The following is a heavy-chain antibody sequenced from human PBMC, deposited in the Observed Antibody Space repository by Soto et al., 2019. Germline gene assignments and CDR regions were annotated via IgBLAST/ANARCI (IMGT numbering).Heavy chain of an antibody. CDR3: ARGGRTTVTPGWFDP. Sequence: SETLSLTCTVSGGSISSYYWSWIRQPPGKGLEWIGYIYYSGSTNYNPSLKSRVTISVDTSKNQFSLKLSSVTAADTAVYYCARGGRTTVTPGWFDPWGQGTLVTVSS. CDR2: IYYSGST. J-gene: IGHJ5*02. CDR1: GGSISSYY. V-gene: IGHV4-59*01. D-gene: IGHD4-17*01.